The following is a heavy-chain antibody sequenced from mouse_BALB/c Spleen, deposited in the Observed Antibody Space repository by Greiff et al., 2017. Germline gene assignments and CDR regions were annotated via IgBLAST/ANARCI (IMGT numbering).Heavy chain of an antibody. J-gene: IGHJ4*01. Sequence: EVKLMESGPELEKPGASVKISCKASGYSFTGYNMNWVKQSNGKSLEWIGNIDPYYGGTSYNQKFKGKATLTVDKSSSTAYMQLKSLTSEDSAVYYCARKVYEDYAMDYWGQGTSVTVSS. CDR3: ARKVYEDYAMDY. CDR2: IDPYYGGT. D-gene: IGHD2-3*01. CDR1: GYSFTGYN. V-gene: IGHV1-39*01.